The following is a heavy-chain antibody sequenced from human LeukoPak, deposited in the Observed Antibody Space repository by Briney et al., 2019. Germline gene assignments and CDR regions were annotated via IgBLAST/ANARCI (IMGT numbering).Heavy chain of an antibody. Sequence: PSETLSLTCTVSGGSISSSSYYWGWIRQPPGKGLEWIESIYYSGSTYDNPSLKSRITISVDTSKNQFSLKLSSVTAADTAVYYCAAPSGEGATGYWGQGTLVTVSS. V-gene: IGHV4-39*01. CDR2: IYYSGST. CDR3: AAPSGEGATGY. J-gene: IGHJ4*02. D-gene: IGHD1-26*01. CDR1: GGSISSSSYY.